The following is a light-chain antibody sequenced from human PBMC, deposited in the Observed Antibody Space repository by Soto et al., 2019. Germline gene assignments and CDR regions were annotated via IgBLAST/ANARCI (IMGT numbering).Light chain of an antibody. CDR1: QSVSSD. V-gene: IGKV3-15*01. CDR3: QQYKDWPTT. CDR2: GAS. J-gene: IGKJ1*01. Sequence: EIVMTQSPATLSVSPGERATLSCRASQSVSSDLAWYQHEPGQAPRLLIYGASTRATGIPARFSGSGSGTEFTLTISSLQSEDFAIYYCQQYKDWPTTFGQGTKVDIK.